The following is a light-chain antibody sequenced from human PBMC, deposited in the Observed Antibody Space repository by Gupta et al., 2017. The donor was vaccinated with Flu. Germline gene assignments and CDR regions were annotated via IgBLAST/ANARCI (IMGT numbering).Light chain of an antibody. CDR1: EIIPNTY. CDR3: FQYSSSTYT. J-gene: IGKJ2*01. CDR2: GVS. Sequence: DTLSFSPGERVTLSCRASEIIPNTYVACFHQKPGLPPRLLVYGVSRRATGISDWFTGRGSGTDFTLIIDRLEAADVGRYLCFQYSSSTYTFGQGTTLEI. V-gene: IGKV3-20*01.